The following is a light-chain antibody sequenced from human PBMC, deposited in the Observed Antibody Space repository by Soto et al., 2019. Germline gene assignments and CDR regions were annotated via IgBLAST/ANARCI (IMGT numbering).Light chain of an antibody. CDR1: QRITTY. V-gene: IGKV1-39*01. CDR3: QQTYNTPYT. J-gene: IGKJ2*01. Sequence: IHMTQSPSFLSASVGDRVTITCRASQRITTYLNWYQQKPGEAPKLLISTSGTLQRGVPSRFTGSGSGTDFTLTITGLQPADFATYFCQQTYNTPYTFGQGTKLEIK. CDR2: TSG.